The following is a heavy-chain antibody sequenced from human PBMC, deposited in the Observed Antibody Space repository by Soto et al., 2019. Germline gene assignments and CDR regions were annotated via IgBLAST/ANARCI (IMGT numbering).Heavy chain of an antibody. CDR2: LNGGTGQT. Sequence: QVQVVQSGAEVKKPGVSVKVSCKASGYTFSTYAIHWVRQAPGQSLEWMGWLNGGTGQTRYSQRFQDRVTITRDTSASTAYMEVSGLRPEATAVHYCARGKGMEENYYSYGMEIWGSGTTVTVSS. J-gene: IGHJ6*04. D-gene: IGHD1-1*01. V-gene: IGHV1-3*01. CDR3: ARGKGMEENYYSYGMEI. CDR1: GYTFSTYA.